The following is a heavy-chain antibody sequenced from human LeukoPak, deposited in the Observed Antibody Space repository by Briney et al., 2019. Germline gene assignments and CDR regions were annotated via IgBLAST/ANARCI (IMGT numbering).Heavy chain of an antibody. J-gene: IGHJ4*02. Sequence: SETPSLTCTVSGGAISSSSYYWGWIRQPPGKGLEWIGTIYYSGSTYYNPSLKSRVTISVDTSKNQFSLRLSSVTAADTAVYYSARRTTGTTGHFDYWGQGTLVTVSS. CDR2: IYYSGST. CDR1: GGAISSSSYY. V-gene: IGHV4-39*01. D-gene: IGHD1-1*01. CDR3: ARRTTGTTGHFDY.